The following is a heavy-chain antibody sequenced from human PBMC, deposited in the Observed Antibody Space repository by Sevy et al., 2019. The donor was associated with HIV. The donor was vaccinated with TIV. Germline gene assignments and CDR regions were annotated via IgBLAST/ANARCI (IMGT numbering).Heavy chain of an antibody. CDR3: AGSGSYFAFDI. D-gene: IGHD1-26*01. CDR2: ISYDGSNK. J-gene: IGHJ3*02. Sequence: GGSLRLSCAASGFTFSSYAMHWARQAPGKGLEWVAVISYDGSNKYYADSVKGRFTISRENSKNTLYLQMNSLRAEDTAVYYCAGSGSYFAFDIWGQGTMVTVSS. V-gene: IGHV3-30*04. CDR1: GFTFSSYA.